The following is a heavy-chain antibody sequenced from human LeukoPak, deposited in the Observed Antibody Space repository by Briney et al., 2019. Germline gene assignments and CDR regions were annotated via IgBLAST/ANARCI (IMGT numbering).Heavy chain of an antibody. CDR3: ARRKGYTYAMAY. V-gene: IGHV4-39*07. D-gene: IGHD5-18*01. J-gene: IGHJ4*02. Sequence: SETLSLTCTVSGGSISSGGYYWSWIRQPPGKGLEWIGEIYNSGSPNYNPSLKSRVTISVDKSTNQFSLKLRSVTAADAAVYYCARRKGYTYAMAYWGQGTLVTVSS. CDR1: GGSISSGGYY. CDR2: IYNSGSP.